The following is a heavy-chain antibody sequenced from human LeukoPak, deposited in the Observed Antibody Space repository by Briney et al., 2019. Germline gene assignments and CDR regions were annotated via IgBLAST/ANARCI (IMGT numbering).Heavy chain of an antibody. J-gene: IGHJ6*02. D-gene: IGHD2-15*01. CDR1: GFTFNSYA. V-gene: IGHV3-23*01. CDR2: ISGSGGST. Sequence: GGSLRLSCAASGFTFNSYAMSWVRQAPGKGLEWVSAISGSGGSTYYADSVKGRFTISRDNSKNTLYLQMNSLRAEDTAVYYCVGYSFTYYYYGMDVWGQGTTVTVSS. CDR3: VGYSFTYYYYGMDV.